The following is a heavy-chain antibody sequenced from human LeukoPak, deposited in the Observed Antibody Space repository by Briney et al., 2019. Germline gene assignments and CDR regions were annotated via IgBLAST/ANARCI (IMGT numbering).Heavy chain of an antibody. CDR3: AKDRRAAAAPYYFDY. D-gene: IGHD6-13*01. CDR1: GFTFSSYA. V-gene: IGHV3-23*01. CDR2: ISGSGGST. J-gene: IGHJ4*02. Sequence: TGGSLRLSCAASGFTFSSYAMSWVRQAPGEGLEWVSAISGSGGSTYYADSVKGRFTISRDNSKNTLYLQMNSLRAEDTAVYYCAKDRRAAAAPYYFDYWGQGTLVTVSS.